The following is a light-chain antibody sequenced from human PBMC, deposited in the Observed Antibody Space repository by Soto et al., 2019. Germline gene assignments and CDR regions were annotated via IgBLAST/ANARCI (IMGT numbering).Light chain of an antibody. CDR2: EVS. Sequence: QSALTQPASVSGSPGQSITISCTGTSSDVGGYNYVSWYQQHPCKAPKHMIYEVSNRPSGVSNRFSGSKSGNTASLTISGLLAEDEADYYCSSYTSSSTPYVFGTGTKVTV. J-gene: IGLJ1*01. CDR1: SSDVGGYNY. CDR3: SSYTSSSTPYV. V-gene: IGLV2-14*01.